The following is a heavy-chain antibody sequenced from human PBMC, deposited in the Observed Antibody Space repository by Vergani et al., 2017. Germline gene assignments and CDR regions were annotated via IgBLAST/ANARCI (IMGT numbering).Heavy chain of an antibody. V-gene: IGHV4-31*03. CDR1: GGSITTGGYY. J-gene: IGHJ5*02. CDR2: IHYSGST. Sequence: QVQLQESGPGLVKPSQTLSLTCTVSGGSITTGGYYWSWIRQRPGKGLEWIGYIHYSGSTYYHPSLESRLMISIDTSKNQFSLKLRSVAAADTAVYYCARGGVPAAISSAWFDPWGQGTLVTVSS. D-gene: IGHD2-2*02. CDR3: ARGGVPAAISSAWFDP.